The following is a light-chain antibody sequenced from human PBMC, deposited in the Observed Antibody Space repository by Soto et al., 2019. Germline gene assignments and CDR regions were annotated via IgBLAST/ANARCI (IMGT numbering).Light chain of an antibody. Sequence: EIVLTQSPGTLSLSPGERATLSCRASQSVSGSYLAWYQQRPGQAPRLLINGASSRATGIPDRFSGSGSGTAVILTISGLEPEDFAVYYCQQYGSSPRVFGQGTKVELK. CDR2: GAS. CDR3: QQYGSSPRV. V-gene: IGKV3-20*01. J-gene: IGKJ1*01. CDR1: QSVSGSY.